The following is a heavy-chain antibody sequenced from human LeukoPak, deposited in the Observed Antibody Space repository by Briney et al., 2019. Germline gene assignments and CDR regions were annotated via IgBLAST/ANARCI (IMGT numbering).Heavy chain of an antibody. V-gene: IGHV1-2*04. J-gene: IGHJ6*04. Sequence: ASVKVSCKASGYTFTGYYMHWVRQAPGQGLEWMGWINPNSGGTNYAQKFQGWVTMTRDTSISTAYMELSRLRSDDTAVYYCARGGYSYGSYYYYGMDVWGKGTTVTVSP. CDR3: ARGGYSYGSYYYYGMDV. CDR1: GYTFTGYY. D-gene: IGHD5-18*01. CDR2: INPNSGGT.